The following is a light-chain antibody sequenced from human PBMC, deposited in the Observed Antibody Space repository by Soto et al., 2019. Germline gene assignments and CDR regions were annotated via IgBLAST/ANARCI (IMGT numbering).Light chain of an antibody. CDR3: QQYNSYPWT. J-gene: IGKJ1*01. Sequence: DSQMTQSASTLSASVGDRVTITCRASQSISSWLAWYQQKPGKAPKLLIYKASSLESGVPSRFSGSGSGTEFTLTISSLQPDDFATYYCQQYNSYPWTFGQGTKVDIK. V-gene: IGKV1-5*03. CDR2: KAS. CDR1: QSISSW.